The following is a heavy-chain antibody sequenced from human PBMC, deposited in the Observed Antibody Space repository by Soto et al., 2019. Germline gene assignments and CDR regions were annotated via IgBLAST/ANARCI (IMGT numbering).Heavy chain of an antibody. Sequence: QVQLVESGGGVVQPGRSLRLSCAASGFTFSSYGMHWVRQAPGKGLEWVAVIWYDGSNKYYADSVKGRFTISRDNSKNTLYLQMNSLRAEDTAVYYCARVNIVATIHAFDIWGQGTMVTVSS. CDR3: ARVNIVATIHAFDI. V-gene: IGHV3-33*01. J-gene: IGHJ3*02. CDR1: GFTFSSYG. CDR2: IWYDGSNK. D-gene: IGHD5-12*01.